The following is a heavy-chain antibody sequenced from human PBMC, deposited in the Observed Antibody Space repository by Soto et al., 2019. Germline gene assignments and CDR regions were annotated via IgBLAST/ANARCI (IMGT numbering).Heavy chain of an antibody. Sequence: PGDSLKISCKGSGYSYTSYLIGCVRQMPWKGLDWMVIIYPGDSGTRYSPSFQGQVTISADKSIFTAYAQWSSLNASDTAMYYSATFAGCSSSRCYYHYLMTFWGRRPTV. CDR3: ATFAGCSSSRCYYHYLMTF. V-gene: IGHV5-51*01. D-gene: IGHD2-2*01. CDR1: GYSYTSYL. CDR2: IYPGDSGT. J-gene: IGHJ6*02.